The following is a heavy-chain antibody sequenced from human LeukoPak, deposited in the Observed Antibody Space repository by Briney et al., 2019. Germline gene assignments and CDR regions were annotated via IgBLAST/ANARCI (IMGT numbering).Heavy chain of an antibody. CDR2: TNHSGST. Sequence: SETLSLTCAVYGGSFSGYYWSWIRQPPGKGLEWIGETNHSGSTNYTPSLKSRVTISVDTSKNQFSLKLSSVTAADTAVYYCARAKTGVVVVAATRRWRWFDPWGQGTLVTVSS. CDR3: ARAKTGVVVVAATRRWRWFDP. V-gene: IGHV4-34*01. D-gene: IGHD2-15*01. CDR1: GGSFSGYY. J-gene: IGHJ5*02.